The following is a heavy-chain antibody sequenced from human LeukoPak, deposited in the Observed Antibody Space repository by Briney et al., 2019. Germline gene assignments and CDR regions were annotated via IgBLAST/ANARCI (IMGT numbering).Heavy chain of an antibody. CDR2: IIPNSGGT. Sequence: GASVKVSCKASGYTFPGYYIHWVRQAPGQGLEWMGWIIPNSGGTNYAQNFQGGVTMTRDTSISTAYMELSRLRSDDTAIYYCARAQYNDGHFDYWGQGTLVTVSS. CDR1: GYTFPGYY. J-gene: IGHJ4*02. CDR3: ARAQYNDGHFDY. D-gene: IGHD5-18*01. V-gene: IGHV1-2*02.